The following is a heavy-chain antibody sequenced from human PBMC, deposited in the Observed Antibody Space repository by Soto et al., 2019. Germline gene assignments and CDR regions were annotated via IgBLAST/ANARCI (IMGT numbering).Heavy chain of an antibody. CDR1: GFILSDCA. D-gene: IGHD7-27*01. V-gene: IGHV3-48*01. Sequence: EVQLVESGGGLVQPGGSLRLSCATSGFILSDCAMNWVRQAPGKGLEWVSYISSSSSGIDYADSVKGRFTVSRDNARKSLYLQMKSLRAEDTAVYYCARDLSWGSNWYYYMDVWGKGTTVTVSS. CDR3: ARDLSWGSNWYYYMDV. J-gene: IGHJ6*03. CDR2: ISSSSSGI.